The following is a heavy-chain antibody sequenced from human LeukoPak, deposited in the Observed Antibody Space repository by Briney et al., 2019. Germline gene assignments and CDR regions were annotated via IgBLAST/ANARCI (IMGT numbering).Heavy chain of an antibody. CDR3: AGSWNIHFDY. CDR2: IRYDGSDI. D-gene: IGHD1/OR15-1a*01. CDR1: GFMFNVYG. V-gene: IGHV3-33*01. Sequence: GRSLRLSCAASGFMFNVYGMHWVRQAPGKGLEWVGVIRYDGSDINYADSVKGRFTISRDNSKNTLYLEMNSLRVEDTAVYFCAGSWNIHFDYWGQGTLVTVSS. J-gene: IGHJ4*02.